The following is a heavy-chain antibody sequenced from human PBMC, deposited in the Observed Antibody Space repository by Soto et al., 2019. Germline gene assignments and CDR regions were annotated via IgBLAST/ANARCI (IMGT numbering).Heavy chain of an antibody. D-gene: IGHD3-22*01. CDR3: AKDMNYYDSSGGEGY. Sequence: EVQLLESGGGLVQPGGSLRLSCAASGFTFSSYAMSWVRQAPGKGLERVSAISGSGGSTYYADSVKGRFTISRDNSKNTLYLQMNSLRAEDTAVYYCAKDMNYYDSSGGEGYWGQGTLVTVSS. CDR1: GFTFSSYA. J-gene: IGHJ4*02. V-gene: IGHV3-23*01. CDR2: ISGSGGST.